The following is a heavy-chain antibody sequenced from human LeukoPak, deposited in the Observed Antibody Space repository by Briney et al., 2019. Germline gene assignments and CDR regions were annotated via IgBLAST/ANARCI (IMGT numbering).Heavy chain of an antibody. D-gene: IGHD3-22*01. CDR2: IIPIFGIA. J-gene: IGHJ4*02. Sequence: ASVKVSCKASGGIFTSYAISWVRQAPGQGLEWMGRIIPIFGIANYAQKFQGRVTITADKSTSTAYMELSSLRSEDTAVYYCARGGDYYDSSGYYPPFDYWGQGTLVTVSS. CDR3: ARGGDYYDSSGYYPPFDY. V-gene: IGHV1-69*04. CDR1: GGIFTSYA.